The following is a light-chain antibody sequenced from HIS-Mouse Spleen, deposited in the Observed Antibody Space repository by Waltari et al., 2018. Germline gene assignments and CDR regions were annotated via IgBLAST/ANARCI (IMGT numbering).Light chain of an antibody. CDR2: EGS. J-gene: IGLJ2*01. CDR3: CSYAGSSTVV. V-gene: IGLV2-23*01. CDR1: SSDVGSYNL. Sequence: QSALTQPASVSGSPGQSITISCTGTSSDVGSYNLVSWYQQHPGKAPKLMIYEGSKRPSGVSNRFSGSQSGNTASLTISGLQAEDEADYYCCSYAGSSTVVFGGGTKLTVL.